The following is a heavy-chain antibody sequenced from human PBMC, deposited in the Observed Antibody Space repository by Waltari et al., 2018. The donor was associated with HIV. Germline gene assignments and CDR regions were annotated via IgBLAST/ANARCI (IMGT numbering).Heavy chain of an antibody. D-gene: IGHD1-26*01. V-gene: IGHV3-33*01. CDR2: IWYDGSKK. J-gene: IGHJ5*02. CDR3: ARGEGGYTYGYNWLDL. Sequence: QVQVVESGGSLVQPGWSRRLSCAASGFSLSSYGMHWVRQAPGKGLEWVAFIWYDGSKKYYGDSVKGRFTIFSDKSKNTVFLQMTRRRVEDTATYYCARGEGGYTYGYNWLDLWGQGTVVTVSS. CDR1: GFSLSSYG.